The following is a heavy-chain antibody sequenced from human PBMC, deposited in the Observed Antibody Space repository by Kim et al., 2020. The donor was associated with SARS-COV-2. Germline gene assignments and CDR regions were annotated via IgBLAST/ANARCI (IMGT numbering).Heavy chain of an antibody. J-gene: IGHJ4*02. V-gene: IGHV3-23*01. CDR1: GFTFSSSA. CDR3: AKVDDITIFGVVTI. CDR2: ISDSGGST. D-gene: IGHD3-3*01. Sequence: GGSLRLSCAASGFTFSSSAMSWVRQAPGKGVEWVSTISDSGGSTYYADSVKGRLTISRDNSKSTLYLQMNSLRAEDTAVYYCAKVDDITIFGVVTIWGQGTQVTVSS.